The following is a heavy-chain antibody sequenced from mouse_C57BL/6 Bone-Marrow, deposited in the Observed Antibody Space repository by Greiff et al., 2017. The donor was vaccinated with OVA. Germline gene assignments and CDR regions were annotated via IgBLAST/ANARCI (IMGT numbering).Heavy chain of an antibody. V-gene: IGHV1-69*01. CDR2: IDPSDSYT. CDR1: GYTFTSYW. CDR3: ALITTVVAYYFDY. D-gene: IGHD1-1*01. Sequence: QVQLQQPGAELVMPGASVKLSCKASGYTFTSYWMHWVKLRPGQGLEWIGEIDPSDSYTNYNQKFKGKSTLTVDKSSSTAYMQLSSLTSEDSAVYYCALITTVVAYYFDYWGQGTTLTVSS. J-gene: IGHJ2*01.